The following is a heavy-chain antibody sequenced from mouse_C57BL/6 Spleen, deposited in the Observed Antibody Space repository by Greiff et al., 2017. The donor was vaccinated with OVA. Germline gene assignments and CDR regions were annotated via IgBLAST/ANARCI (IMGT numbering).Heavy chain of an antibody. D-gene: IGHD2-5*01. CDR2: IWSGGST. V-gene: IGHV2-2*01. Sequence: QVQLKESGPGLVQPSQSLSITCTVSGFSLTSYGVHWVRQSPGKGLEWLGVIWSGGSTDYNAAFISRLSISKDNSKSQVFFKMNSLQADDTAIYYCARGLHSNRSWFAYWGQGTLVTVSA. CDR3: ARGLHSNRSWFAY. J-gene: IGHJ3*01. CDR1: GFSLTSYG.